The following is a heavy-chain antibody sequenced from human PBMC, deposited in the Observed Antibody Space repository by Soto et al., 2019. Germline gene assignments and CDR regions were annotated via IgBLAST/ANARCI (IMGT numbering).Heavy chain of an antibody. Sequence: GASVKVSCKASGYTFTSYDINWVRQATGQGLEWMGWMNPNSGNTGYAQKFQGRVTMTRNTSISTAYMELSSLRSEDTAVYYCARRVELTYYYYYGMDVWGQGTTVTVSS. D-gene: IGHD1-7*01. V-gene: IGHV1-8*01. J-gene: IGHJ6*02. CDR3: ARRVELTYYYYYGMDV. CDR1: GYTFTSYD. CDR2: MNPNSGNT.